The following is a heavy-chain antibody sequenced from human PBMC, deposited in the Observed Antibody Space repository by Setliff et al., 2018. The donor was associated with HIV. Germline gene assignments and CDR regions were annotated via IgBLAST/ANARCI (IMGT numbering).Heavy chain of an antibody. D-gene: IGHD3-3*01. CDR2: ISGSGGST. CDR3: ARETYYHTWGGFFYYMDV. V-gene: IGHV3-23*01. Sequence: GGSLRLSCAVSGFTFRNYIMTWVRQAPGKGLEWVSAISGSGGSTYYADSVKGRFTISRDNSKNTLYLQMGSLRPEDMAVYYCARETYYHTWGGFFYYMDVWGKGTTVTVSS. CDR1: GFTFRNYI. J-gene: IGHJ6*03.